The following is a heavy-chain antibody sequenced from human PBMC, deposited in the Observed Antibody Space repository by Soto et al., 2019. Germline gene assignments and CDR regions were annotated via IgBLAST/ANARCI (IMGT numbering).Heavy chain of an antibody. J-gene: IGHJ4*02. CDR3: ARDKITGLFDY. D-gene: IGHD2-8*02. CDR1: GGSFSGYY. Sequence: QVQLQQWGAGPLKPSETLSLTCAVYGGSFSGYYWTWIRQPPGTGLEWIGEINHSGSTNYNPSLKSRVTISVDTSKNQFSLKLTSVPAADTAVYYCARDKITGLFDYWGQGTLVTVSS. V-gene: IGHV4-34*01. CDR2: INHSGST.